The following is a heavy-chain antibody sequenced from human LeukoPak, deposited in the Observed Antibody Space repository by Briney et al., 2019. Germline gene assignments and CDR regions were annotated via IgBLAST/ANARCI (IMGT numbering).Heavy chain of an antibody. CDR1: GFTFSSYA. D-gene: IGHD3-3*01. J-gene: IGHJ5*02. CDR3: AKCSNWTYYDFWSGYYNPNWFDP. CDR2: ISGSGGST. V-gene: IGHV3-23*01. Sequence: GGSLRLSCAASGFTFSSYAMSWVRQAPGKGLEWVSAISGSGGSTYYADSVKGRFTISRDNSKNTLYLQMNSLRAEDTAVYYCAKCSNWTYYDFWSGYYNPNWFDPWGQGTLVTVSS.